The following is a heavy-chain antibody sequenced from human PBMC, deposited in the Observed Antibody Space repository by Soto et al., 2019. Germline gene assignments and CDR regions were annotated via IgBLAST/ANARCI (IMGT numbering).Heavy chain of an antibody. V-gene: IGHV4-34*01. CDR3: ARAGIAAADYYYYGMHV. D-gene: IGHD6-13*01. CDR2: INHSGST. CDR1: GGSFSGYY. J-gene: IGHJ6*02. Sequence: SETLSLTCAVYGGSFSGYYWSWIRQPPGKGLEWIGEINHSGSTNYNPSLKSRVTISVDTSKNQFSLKLSSVTAADTAVYYCARAGIAAADYYYYGMHVWGQGTTVSGSS.